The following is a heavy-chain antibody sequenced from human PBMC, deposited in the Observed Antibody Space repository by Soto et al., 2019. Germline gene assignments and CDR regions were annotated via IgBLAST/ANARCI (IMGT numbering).Heavy chain of an antibody. CDR2: IYYSGST. D-gene: IGHD3-10*01. V-gene: IGHV4-31*03. CDR3: ARDRSHHYYGSGSYYNVGMDV. Sequence: PSETLSLTCIVSGGSSRSGSYYWSWIRQHPGKGLESIGYIYYSGSTYYNPSLKSRVAISVDTSKNQFSLKLSSVTAADTAVYYCARDRSHHYYGSGSYYNVGMDVWGQGTTVTVSS. J-gene: IGHJ6*02. CDR1: GGSSRSGSYY.